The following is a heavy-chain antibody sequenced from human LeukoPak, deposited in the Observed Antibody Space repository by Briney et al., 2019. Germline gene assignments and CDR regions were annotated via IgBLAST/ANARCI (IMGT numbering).Heavy chain of an antibody. J-gene: IGHJ4*02. V-gene: IGHV1-18*01. CDR3: AREPVNGGYNYVEDYFDY. D-gene: IGHD5-24*01. Sequence: GASVKVSCKDSGYTFTSYGTSWVRQAPGQGLEWMGWISAYNGNTNYAQKLQGRVTMTTDTSTSTAYMELRSLRSDDTAMYYCAREPVNGGYNYVEDYFDYWGQGTLVTVSS. CDR1: GYTFTSYG. CDR2: ISAYNGNT.